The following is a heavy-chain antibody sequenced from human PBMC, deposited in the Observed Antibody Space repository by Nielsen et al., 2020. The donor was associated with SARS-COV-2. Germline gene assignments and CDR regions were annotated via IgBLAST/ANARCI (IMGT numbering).Heavy chain of an antibody. V-gene: IGHV3-33*03. CDR1: GFTFSSYG. Sequence: GGSLRLSCAASGFTFSSYGMHWVRQAPGKGLEWVAVIWYDGSNKYYADSVKGRFTISRDNAQSSLYLHMNSPRAEDTAVYYCASSGWLDHWGQGTLVTVSS. CDR2: IWYDGSNK. J-gene: IGHJ4*02. D-gene: IGHD6-19*01. CDR3: ASSGWLDH.